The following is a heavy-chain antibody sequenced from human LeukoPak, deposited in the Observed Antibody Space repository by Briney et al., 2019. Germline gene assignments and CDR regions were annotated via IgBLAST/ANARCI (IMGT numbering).Heavy chain of an antibody. V-gene: IGHV3-7*01. CDR1: GFTFSSYV. D-gene: IGHD2/OR15-2a*01. J-gene: IGHJ6*03. Sequence: GGSLRLSCAASGFTFSSYVMSWVRQAPGKGLEWVANIKQDGSEKYYVDSVKGRFTISGDNAKNSLYLQMNSLRAEDTAVYYCARVSHQAYYYMDVWGKGTTVTISS. CDR3: ARVSHQAYYYMDV. CDR2: IKQDGSEK.